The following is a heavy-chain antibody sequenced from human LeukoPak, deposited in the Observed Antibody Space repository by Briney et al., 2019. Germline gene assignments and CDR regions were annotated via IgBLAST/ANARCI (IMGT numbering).Heavy chain of an antibody. V-gene: IGHV3-53*01. D-gene: IGHD5-24*01. CDR1: GFTASSDY. CDR2: IYSGGST. Sequence: PGGSLRLSCAASGFTASSDYMSWVRQAPGKGLDWVSVIYSGGSTYYADSVKGRFTISRDNAKNSLYLQMNSLRADDTAVYYCTRDTMGPFDSWGQGTLVTVSS. J-gene: IGHJ4*02. CDR3: TRDTMGPFDS.